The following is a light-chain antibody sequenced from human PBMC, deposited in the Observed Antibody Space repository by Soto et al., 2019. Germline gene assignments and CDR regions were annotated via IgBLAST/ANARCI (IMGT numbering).Light chain of an antibody. J-gene: IGKJ3*01. CDR1: QNISVF. CDR2: TAS. CDR3: QQTYSTLVT. Sequence: DIQMTQSPSSLSASVGDRVTIACRASQNISVFLNWYQHKAGKAPKLQIYTASSLESGVPSRISGGGSGTEFTLTISSLQPDDFATYYCQQTYSTLVTFGPGTKVDIK. V-gene: IGKV1-39*01.